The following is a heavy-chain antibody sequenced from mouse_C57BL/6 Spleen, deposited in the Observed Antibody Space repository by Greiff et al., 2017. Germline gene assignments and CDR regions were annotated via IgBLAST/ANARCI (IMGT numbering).Heavy chain of an antibody. D-gene: IGHD1-1*01. CDR2: IYPGSGST. Sequence: QVQLQQPGAELVKPGASVKMSCKASGYTFTSYWITWVKQRPGQGLEWIGDIYPGSGSTNYNEKFKSKATLTVDTSSSTAYMQLSSLTSEDSAVYYCARAITTVVARYFDVWGIGTTVTVSS. CDR3: ARAITTVVARYFDV. CDR1: GYTFTSYW. J-gene: IGHJ1*03. V-gene: IGHV1-55*01.